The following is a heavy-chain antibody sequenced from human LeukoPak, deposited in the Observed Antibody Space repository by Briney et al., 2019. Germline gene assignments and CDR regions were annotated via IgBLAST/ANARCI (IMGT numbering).Heavy chain of an antibody. CDR1: GFTFSNSW. D-gene: IGHD4/OR15-4a*01. CDR2: ISWHRAFK. V-gene: IGHV3-9*01. J-gene: IGHJ2*01. CDR3: AKDGSDYGQTSYWYFDV. Sequence: GGSLRLSCAASGFTFSNSWMTWVRQVPGKGLERVGGISWHRAFKWYGDSMQGRFTISRDNAKSSLYLEMNSLRPEDTALYYCAKDGSDYGQTSYWYFDVWGRGTLVTVSS.